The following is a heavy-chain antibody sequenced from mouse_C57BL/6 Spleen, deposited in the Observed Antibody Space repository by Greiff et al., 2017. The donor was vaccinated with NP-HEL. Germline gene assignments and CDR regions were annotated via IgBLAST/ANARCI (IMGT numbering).Heavy chain of an antibody. J-gene: IGHJ2*01. CDR2: IDPSDSYT. Sequence: QVQLQQPGAELVMPGASVKLSCKASGYTFTSYWMHWVKQRPGQGLEWIGEIDPSDSYTNYNQKFKGKSTLTVDKSSSTAYMQLSSLTSEDSAVYYWATQTAQGYYVDYWGQGTTLTVSS. CDR3: ATQTAQGYYVDY. V-gene: IGHV1-69*01. CDR1: GYTFTSYW. D-gene: IGHD3-2*02.